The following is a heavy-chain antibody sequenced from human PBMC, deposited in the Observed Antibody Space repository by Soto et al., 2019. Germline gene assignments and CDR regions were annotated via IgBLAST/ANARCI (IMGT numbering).Heavy chain of an antibody. CDR2: INPNSGGT. J-gene: IGHJ3*02. Sequence: ASVKVSCKASGYTFTGYYMHWVRQAPGQGLEWMGWINPNSGGTNYAQKFQGWVTMTRDTSISTAYMELSRLRSDDTAVYYCAGARATYGDYPDAFDIWGQGTMVTVSS. D-gene: IGHD4-17*01. V-gene: IGHV1-2*04. CDR1: GYTFTGYY. CDR3: AGARATYGDYPDAFDI.